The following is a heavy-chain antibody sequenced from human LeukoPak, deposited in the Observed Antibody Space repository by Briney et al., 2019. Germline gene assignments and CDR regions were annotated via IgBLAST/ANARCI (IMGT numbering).Heavy chain of an antibody. CDR3: ARVEETDSSSWYRGAYYFDY. J-gene: IGHJ4*02. V-gene: IGHV1-18*01. CDR2: ISAYNGNT. CDR1: GYTFTSYG. D-gene: IGHD6-13*01. Sequence: ASVKVSCKASGYTFTSYGISWVRQAPGQGLEWMGWISAYNGNTNYAQKLQGRVTMTTDTSTSTAYMELRSLRSDDTAVYHCARVEETDSSSWYRGAYYFDYWGQGTLVTVSS.